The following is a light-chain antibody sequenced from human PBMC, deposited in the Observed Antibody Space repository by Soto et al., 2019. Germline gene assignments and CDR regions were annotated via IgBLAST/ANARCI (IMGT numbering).Light chain of an antibody. J-gene: IGKJ1*01. CDR1: QSVSSSY. V-gene: IGKV3-20*01. CDR2: GAS. CDR3: QQYGSSPRT. Sequence: DIVLTQSPGTLSFSPGERSTLSFSSSQSVSSSYLAWYQQKPGQAPRLLIYGASSRATGIPDRFSGSGSGTDFTLTISRLEPEDFAVYYCQQYGSSPRTFGQGTKVDIK.